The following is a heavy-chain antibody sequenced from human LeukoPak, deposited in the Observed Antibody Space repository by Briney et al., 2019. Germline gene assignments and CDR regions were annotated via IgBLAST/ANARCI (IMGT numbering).Heavy chain of an antibody. CDR3: TRQQLDAFDI. Sequence: GGSLRLSCAASGFTFSNAWMSWVRQAPGTGLVWVSRINSDGSSTTYADSVKGRFTISRDNAKNTLSLQMNSLRAEDTAVYYCTRQQLDAFDIWGPGTMVTVSS. V-gene: IGHV3-74*01. D-gene: IGHD6-13*01. CDR1: GFTFSNAW. CDR2: INSDGSST. J-gene: IGHJ3*02.